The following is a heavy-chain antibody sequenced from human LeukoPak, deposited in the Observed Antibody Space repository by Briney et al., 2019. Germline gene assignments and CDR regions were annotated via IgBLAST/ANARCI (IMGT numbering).Heavy chain of an antibody. Sequence: GGSLRLSCAVSGLTFSNYWMSWVRQAPGKGLEWVANIKQDGSEKYYVDSVKGRFTISRDNAKNSLYLQMNSLRAEDTAVYYCARDGSWGQGTTVTVSS. CDR1: GLTFSNYW. V-gene: IGHV3-7*01. CDR2: IKQDGSEK. J-gene: IGHJ6*02. CDR3: ARDGS.